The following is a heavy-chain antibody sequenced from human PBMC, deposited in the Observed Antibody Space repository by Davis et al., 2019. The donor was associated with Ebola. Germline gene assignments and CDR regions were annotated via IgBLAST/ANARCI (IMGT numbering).Heavy chain of an antibody. CDR3: ASDLGGRGIVAVGGVYYGMEV. D-gene: IGHD6-13*01. CDR2: INPHNGNT. V-gene: IGHV1-18*04. Sequence: ASVKVSCNASGYTFAAHYIHWVRQAPGQGLEWMGWINPHNGNTNYAQSVQGRVTMTTDTSTSTAYPEVGSLRSDDTAVSSCASDLGGRGIVAVGGVYYGMEVWGKGTTVTVSS. J-gene: IGHJ6*04. CDR1: GYTFAAHY.